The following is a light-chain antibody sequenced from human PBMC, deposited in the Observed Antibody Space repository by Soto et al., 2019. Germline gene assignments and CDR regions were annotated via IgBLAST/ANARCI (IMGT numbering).Light chain of an antibody. CDR3: QQTFYAPFT. CDR1: QSISYY. V-gene: IGKV1-39*01. Sequence: DIQMTQFPVSLSASVGGRVTITCRASQSISYYLNWYQQRPGKAPNLLIYAASNWQSGVPPRFSGSGSGTHFTLTINSLQPEDFAIYFCQQTFYAPFTFGPGTKV. CDR2: AAS. J-gene: IGKJ3*01.